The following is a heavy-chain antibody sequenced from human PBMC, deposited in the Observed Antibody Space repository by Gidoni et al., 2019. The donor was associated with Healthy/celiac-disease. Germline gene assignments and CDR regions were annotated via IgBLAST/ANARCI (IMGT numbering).Heavy chain of an antibody. CDR3: ARDLWVELGSRYFDL. Sequence: GKGLEWVSYISSSGSTIYYADSVKGRFTISRDNAKNSLYLQMNSLRAEDTAVYYCARDLWVELGSRYFDLWGRGTLVTVSS. V-gene: IGHV3-48*03. J-gene: IGHJ2*01. CDR2: ISSSGSTI. D-gene: IGHD2-15*01.